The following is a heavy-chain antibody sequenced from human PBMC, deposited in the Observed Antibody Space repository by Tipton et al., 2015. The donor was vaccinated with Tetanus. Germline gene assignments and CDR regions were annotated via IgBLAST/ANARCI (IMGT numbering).Heavy chain of an antibody. Sequence: TLSLTCNVFGVSISSYYWSWIRQSPGKGLEWIGYIFYAGSTNSNPSLKSRVTISVDKAKNQFSLKLTSVTAADTAVYYCARATEHDIMTGYDNWGPGTQVTVSS. CDR3: ARATEHDIMTGYDN. V-gene: IGHV4-59*01. J-gene: IGHJ4*02. CDR1: GVSISSYY. CDR2: IFYAGST. D-gene: IGHD3-9*01.